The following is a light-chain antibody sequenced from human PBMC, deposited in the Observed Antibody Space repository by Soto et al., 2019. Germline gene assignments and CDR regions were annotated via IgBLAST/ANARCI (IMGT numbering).Light chain of an antibody. J-gene: IGLJ3*02. CDR2: LNSDGSH. CDR3: QTWSTGIRV. CDR1: SGHSSYA. Sequence: QPVLTQSPSASASLGAWVKLTCTLSSGHSSYAIAWHQQQPEKGPRYLMKLNSDGSHSKRDGIPDRFSGSSSGAERYLTISSLQSEDEADYYCQTWSTGIRVFGGGTKLTVL. V-gene: IGLV4-69*01.